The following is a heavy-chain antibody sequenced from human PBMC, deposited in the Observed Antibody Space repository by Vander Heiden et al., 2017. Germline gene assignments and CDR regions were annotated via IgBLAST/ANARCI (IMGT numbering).Heavy chain of an antibody. CDR3: ATRYCNGGPCYRLDAFDI. CDR2: ISSSSSTM. Sequence: EVQLVESGGGLVKPGGSLRLSCAAYGFSFSRYNMDWVRQAPGKGLEWLSYISSSSSTMYYADSVKGRFTISRDNAKNSLYLQMSSLRDEDTAVYYCATRYCNGGPCYRLDAFDIWGQGTMVTVAS. D-gene: IGHD2-15*01. V-gene: IGHV3-48*02. CDR1: GFSFSRYN. J-gene: IGHJ3*02.